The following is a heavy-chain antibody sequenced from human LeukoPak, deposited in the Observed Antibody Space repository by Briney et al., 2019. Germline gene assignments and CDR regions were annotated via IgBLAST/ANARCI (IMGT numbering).Heavy chain of an antibody. Sequence: PSETLSLTCTVSGGSISSSSYYWGWIRQPPGKGLEWIGSIYYSGSTYYNPSLKSRVTISVDTSKNQFSLKLSSVTAADTAVYYCARGSDYDILTGYYTSLDYWGQGTLVTVSS. D-gene: IGHD3-9*01. J-gene: IGHJ4*02. V-gene: IGHV4-39*01. CDR3: ARGSDYDILTGYYTSLDY. CDR2: IYYSGST. CDR1: GGSISSSSYY.